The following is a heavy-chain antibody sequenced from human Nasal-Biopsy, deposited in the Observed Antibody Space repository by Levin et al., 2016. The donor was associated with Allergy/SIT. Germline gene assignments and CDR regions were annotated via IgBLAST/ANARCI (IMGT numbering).Heavy chain of an antibody. CDR3: ASRRTERSSWYHPFDH. CDR1: GDSISSYY. Sequence: SETLSLTCIVSGDSISSYYWSWIRQPPGKGLEWIGHGDYSGSTNYNPSLKSRVTMSVDTSKSQFSLKLSSVTAADTAVYYCASRRTERSSWYHPFDHWGQGALGHRLL. CDR2: GDYSGST. J-gene: IGHJ4*02. V-gene: IGHV4-59*03. D-gene: IGHD6-13*01.